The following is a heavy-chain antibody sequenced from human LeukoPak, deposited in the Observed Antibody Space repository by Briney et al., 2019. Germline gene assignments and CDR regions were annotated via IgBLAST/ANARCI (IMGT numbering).Heavy chain of an antibody. Sequence: SETLSLTCTVSGGSISSSTYYGGWIRQSPGKGLEWIGSIFYSGNTYYNPSLKSRVTISIDTSKNQFSLKLSSVTAADTAVYYCAGSRIQLWSDNYFDYWGQGTLVTVSS. V-gene: IGHV4-39*07. CDR3: AGSRIQLWSDNYFDY. CDR2: IFYSGNT. J-gene: IGHJ4*02. D-gene: IGHD5-18*01. CDR1: GGSISSSTYY.